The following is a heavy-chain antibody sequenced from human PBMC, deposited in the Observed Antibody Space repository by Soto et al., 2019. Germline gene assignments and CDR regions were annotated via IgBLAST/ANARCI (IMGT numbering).Heavy chain of an antibody. V-gene: IGHV4-59*01. CDR3: ARSLELNWIYWFDP. Sequence: PSETLSLTCTVSGGSISSYYWSWIRQPPGKGLEWIGYIYYSGSTNYNPSLKSRVTISVDTSKNQFSLKLSSVTAADTVVYYCARSLELNWIYWFDPWGQGTLVTVSS. J-gene: IGHJ5*02. CDR1: GGSISSYY. CDR2: IYYSGST. D-gene: IGHD1-7*01.